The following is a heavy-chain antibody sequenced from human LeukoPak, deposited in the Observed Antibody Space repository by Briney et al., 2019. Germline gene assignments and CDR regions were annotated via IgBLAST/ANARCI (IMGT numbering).Heavy chain of an antibody. V-gene: IGHV3-7*01. D-gene: IGHD4-17*01. CDR3: ARDRGTGHYGDYEFDY. CDR2: IKQDGSEK. Sequence: GGSLRLSCAASGFTFSSYWMSWVRQAPGKGLEWVADIKQDGSEKYYVDSVKGRFTISRDNAKNSLYLQMNSLRAQDRAVYYCARDRGTGHYGDYEFDYWGQGTLVTVSS. J-gene: IGHJ4*02. CDR1: GFTFSSYW.